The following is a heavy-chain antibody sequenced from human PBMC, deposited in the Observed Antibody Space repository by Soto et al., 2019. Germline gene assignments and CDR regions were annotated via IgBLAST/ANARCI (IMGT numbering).Heavy chain of an antibody. CDR2: ISGGGGST. Sequence: PRGSLRLSCAASGFTFNTYAMNWVRQVPGKGLEWVASISGGGGSTYYADSVKGRFTISRDTSKNTLYLQMNSLSAEDTAVYYCAKGFIVVVTAIRPDDNFDVWGQGTMVTVSS. V-gene: IGHV3-23*01. CDR3: AKGFIVVVTAIRPDDNFDV. D-gene: IGHD2-21*02. J-gene: IGHJ3*01. CDR1: GFTFNTYA.